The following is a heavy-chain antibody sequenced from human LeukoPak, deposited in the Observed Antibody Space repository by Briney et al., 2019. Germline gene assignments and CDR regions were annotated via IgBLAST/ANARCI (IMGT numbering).Heavy chain of an antibody. V-gene: IGHV3-15*01. CDR1: GFTFSDYY. J-gene: IGHJ4*02. Sequence: PGGSLRLSCAASGFTFSDYYMSWIRQAPGKGLEWVGRIKSKTDGGTTDYAAPVKGRFTISRDDSKNTLYLQMNSLKTEDTAVYYCTTESGDYFDYWGQGTLVTVSS. CDR3: TTESGDYFDY. CDR2: IKSKTDGGTT. D-gene: IGHD7-27*01.